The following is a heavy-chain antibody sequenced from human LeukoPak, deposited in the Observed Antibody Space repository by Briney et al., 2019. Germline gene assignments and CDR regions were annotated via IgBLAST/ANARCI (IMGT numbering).Heavy chain of an antibody. V-gene: IGHV3-64*01. D-gene: IGHD3-10*01. CDR2: ISSNGGST. CDR1: GFTFSSYA. CDR3: AIIGSGSYYGSYYYMDV. J-gene: IGHJ6*03. Sequence: GGSLRLSCAASGFTFSSYAMHWVRQAPGKGLEYVSAISSNGGSTYYANSVKGRFTISRDNSKNTLYLQMNSLRAEDTAVYYCAIIGSGSYYGSYYYMDVWGKGTTVTISS.